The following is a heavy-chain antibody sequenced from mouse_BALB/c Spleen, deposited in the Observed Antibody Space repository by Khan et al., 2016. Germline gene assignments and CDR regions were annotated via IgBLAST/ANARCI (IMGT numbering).Heavy chain of an antibody. D-gene: IGHD2-2*01. CDR3: ARTGLRLPFDY. CDR1: GYSFTNYG. CDR2: INTYTGEP. V-gene: IGHV9-3-1*01. Sequence: QIQLVQSGPEMKKPGETVKISCKASGYSFTNYGMNWVKQAPGKGLKWMGWINTYTGEPTYADDFKGRFAFSLETSASTAYLQINNLKNEDTATXFCARTGLRLPFDYWGQGTTLTVSS. J-gene: IGHJ2*01.